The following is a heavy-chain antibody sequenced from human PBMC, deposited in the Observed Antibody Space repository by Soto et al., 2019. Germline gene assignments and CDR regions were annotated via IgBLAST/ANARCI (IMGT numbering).Heavy chain of an antibody. Sequence: QVQLQQWGAGLLKPSETLSLTCAVYGGSFSDYYWSWIRQPPGQGLEWIGEINHSGSTNYNPSLKSRVSISVDTSKNQFSLRLSSVTAADTAIYYCASQRPTVTTFDYWGQGTPVTVSS. D-gene: IGHD4-17*01. J-gene: IGHJ4*02. V-gene: IGHV4-34*01. CDR1: GGSFSDYY. CDR3: ASQRPTVTTFDY. CDR2: INHSGST.